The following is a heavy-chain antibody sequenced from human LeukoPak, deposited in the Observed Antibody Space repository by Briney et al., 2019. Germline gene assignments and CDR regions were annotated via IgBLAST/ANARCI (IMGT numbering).Heavy chain of an antibody. D-gene: IGHD2-15*01. CDR1: GFPLSSYS. V-gene: IGHV3-48*01. Sequence: PGGPLRLSCAASGFPLSSYSINWVRQAPGKGLEWVSYISSSGSAIYYVDSVKGRFTVSRDNAKNSLFLQMNSPRAEDTAVYYCVRVKGSYFDYWGQGALVTASS. CDR3: VRVKGSYFDY. J-gene: IGHJ4*02. CDR2: ISSSGSAI.